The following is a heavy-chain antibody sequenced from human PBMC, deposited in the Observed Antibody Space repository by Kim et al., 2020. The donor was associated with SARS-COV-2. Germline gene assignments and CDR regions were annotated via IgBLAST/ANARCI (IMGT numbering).Heavy chain of an antibody. J-gene: IGHJ4*02. Sequence: GGSLRLSCAASGFTFSSYGMHWVRQAPGKGLEWVAVISYDGSNKYYADSVKGRFTISRDNSKNTLYLQMNSLRAEDTAVYYCAKEAAVVGLTMVRGVPPDYWGQGTLVTVSS. V-gene: IGHV3-30*18. D-gene: IGHD3-10*01. CDR2: ISYDGSNK. CDR3: AKEAAVVGLTMVRGVPPDY. CDR1: GFTFSSYG.